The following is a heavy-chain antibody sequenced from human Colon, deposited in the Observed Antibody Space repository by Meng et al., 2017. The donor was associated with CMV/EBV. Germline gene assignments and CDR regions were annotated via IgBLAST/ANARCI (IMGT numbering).Heavy chain of an antibody. CDR3: ARDDFTTSSYDF. J-gene: IGHJ4*02. V-gene: IGHV3-23*01. CDR2: ISGSGGST. D-gene: IGHD3/OR15-3a*01. Sequence: GESLKISCAASGFTFSSYAMSWVRQAPGKGLEWVSAISGSGGSTYYADSVKGRLTISRDNSKNTLYLQMNSLRAEDTALYYCARDDFTTSSYDFWGQGTLVTVSS. CDR1: GFTFSSYA.